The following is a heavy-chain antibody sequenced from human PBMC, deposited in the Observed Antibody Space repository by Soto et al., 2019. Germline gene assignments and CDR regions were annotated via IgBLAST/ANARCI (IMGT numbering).Heavy chain of an antibody. J-gene: IGHJ6*02. D-gene: IGHD6-13*01. Sequence: AVKVSCKASGGTVSSYAISWVRQAPGRGVEGMGGIIPIFGTATYAQKFQGRVTITADKSTSTAYMELSSLRSEDTAVYYCARPGAAAGSSPYYYYYGMDVWGQGTTVTVSS. CDR1: GGTVSSYA. CDR3: ARPGAAAGSSPYYYYYGMDV. CDR2: IIPIFGTA. V-gene: IGHV1-69*06.